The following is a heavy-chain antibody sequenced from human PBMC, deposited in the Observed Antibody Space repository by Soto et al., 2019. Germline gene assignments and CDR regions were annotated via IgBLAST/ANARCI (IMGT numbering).Heavy chain of an antibody. CDR3: ARVVVAAILAFDI. J-gene: IGHJ3*02. CDR2: IYPGDSDT. CDR1: GYSFTSYW. Sequence: GESLKISCKGSGYSFTSYWIGWVRQMPGKGLEWMGIIYPGDSDTRYSPSFQGQVTISADKSISTAYLQWSSLKASDTAMYYCARVVVAAILAFDIWGQGTMVTVSS. V-gene: IGHV5-51*01. D-gene: IGHD2-15*01.